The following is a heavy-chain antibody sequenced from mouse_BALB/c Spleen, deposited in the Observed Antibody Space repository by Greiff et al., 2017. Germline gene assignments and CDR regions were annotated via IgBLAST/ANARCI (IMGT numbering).Heavy chain of an antibody. V-gene: IGHV5-17*02. CDR3: ARIPYGNYGLDY. Sequence: EVHLVESGGGLVQPGGSRKLSCAASGFTFSSFGMHWVRQAPEKGLEWVAYISSGSSTIYYADTVKGRFTISRDNPKNTLFLQMTSLRSEDTAMYYCARIPYGNYGLDYWGQGTTLTVSS. J-gene: IGHJ2*01. D-gene: IGHD2-10*02. CDR2: ISSGSSTI. CDR1: GFTFSSFG.